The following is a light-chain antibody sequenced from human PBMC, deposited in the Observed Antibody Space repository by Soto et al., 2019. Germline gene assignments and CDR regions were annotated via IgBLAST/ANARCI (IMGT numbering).Light chain of an antibody. CDR3: QQYNSFPT. CDR2: DAS. J-gene: IGKJ1*01. V-gene: IGKV1-5*01. CDR1: QSVSSW. Sequence: IQLTQSPSTLSASVGDSVTITCRASQSVSSWLAWYQQKPGRAPRLLIYDASKLEAGVPSRFSGSGSETELSLTISSLQPDDFATYFCQQYNSFPTFGQGTRVEIK.